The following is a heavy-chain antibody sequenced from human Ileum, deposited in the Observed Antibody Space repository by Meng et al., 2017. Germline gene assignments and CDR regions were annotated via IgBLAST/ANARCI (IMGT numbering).Heavy chain of an antibody. V-gene: IGHV3-7*01. CDR1: GFTFSNYW. Sequence: GESLKISCAASGFTFSNYWMSWVRQAPGKGLEWVANIKQDGSEKYYVDSVKGRLTISRDNAKNSLYLQVNSLRAEDTAVYYCARTAVEATAFDYWGQGTLVTVSS. CDR2: IKQDGSEK. CDR3: ARTAVEATAFDY. J-gene: IGHJ4*02. D-gene: IGHD1-26*01.